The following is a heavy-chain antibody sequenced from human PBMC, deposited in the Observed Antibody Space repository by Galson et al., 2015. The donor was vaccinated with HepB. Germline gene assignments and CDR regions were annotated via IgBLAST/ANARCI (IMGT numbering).Heavy chain of an antibody. CDR2: ISAYNGNT. D-gene: IGHD2-2*01. Sequence: SVKVSCKASGYTFTSYGISWVRQAPGQGLEWMGWISAYNGNTNYAQKLQGRVTMTTDTSTSTAYMELRSLRSDDTAVYYCARHLIVVVPAATKNDAFDIWGQGTMVTVSS. CDR3: ARHLIVVVPAATKNDAFDI. CDR1: GYTFTSYG. V-gene: IGHV1-18*04. J-gene: IGHJ3*02.